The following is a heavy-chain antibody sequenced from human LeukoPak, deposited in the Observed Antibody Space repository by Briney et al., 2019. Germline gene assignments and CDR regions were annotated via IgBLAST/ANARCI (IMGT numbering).Heavy chain of an antibody. CDR2: WHDGSNK. V-gene: IGHV3-33*01. CDR3: ARDKGEFYNYMSV. Sequence: PGGSLRLSCGASGFTYSKFGMHWVRQAPGKVLEWVAVWHDGSNKFYGDSVKGRFTISRDNIKNTLSLQMNSLRAEDTAVYYCARDKGEFYNYMSVWGNGTTVTVSS. J-gene: IGHJ6*03. D-gene: IGHD3-10*01. CDR1: GFTYSKFG.